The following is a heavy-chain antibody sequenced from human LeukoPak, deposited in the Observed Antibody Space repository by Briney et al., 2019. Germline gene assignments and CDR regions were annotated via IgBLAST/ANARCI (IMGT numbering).Heavy chain of an antibody. Sequence: GGSLKLSCAASGFSLSGSAVHWVRQPSGKGLEWVGRIRSNTNDYATGYAASVRGRFTVSREDSNNMAYLQMNSLKIEDTAVYYCITSLTGVSDFWGQGTLVTVS. D-gene: IGHD1-1*01. CDR2: IRSNTNDYAT. J-gene: IGHJ4*02. V-gene: IGHV3-73*01. CDR3: ITSLTGVSDF. CDR1: GFSLSGSA.